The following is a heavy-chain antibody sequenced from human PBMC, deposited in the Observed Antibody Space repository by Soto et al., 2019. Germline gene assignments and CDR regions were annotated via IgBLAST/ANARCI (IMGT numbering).Heavy chain of an antibody. D-gene: IGHD5-12*01. CDR1: GGSISSYY. CDR3: ERDQREKRWLQFYGPRAFDI. V-gene: IGHV4-59*01. J-gene: IGHJ3*02. Sequence: SETLSLTCSVSGGSISSYYWSWIRQPPGKGLEWIGYIYYSGSTNYNPSLKSRVTISVDTSKNQFSLKLSSVTAADTAVYYCERDQREKRWLQFYGPRAFDIWGKGTVVTDSS. CDR2: IYYSGST.